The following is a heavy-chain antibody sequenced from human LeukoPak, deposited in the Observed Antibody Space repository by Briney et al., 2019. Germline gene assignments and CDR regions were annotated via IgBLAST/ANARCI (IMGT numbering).Heavy chain of an antibody. CDR3: AKDGLVVAATTGYNWFDP. V-gene: IGHV3-23*01. J-gene: IGHJ5*02. D-gene: IGHD2-15*01. CDR2: ISGSGGTT. CDR1: GFTFSSYA. Sequence: GASLRLSCAASGFTFSSYAMSWVRQAPGKGLEWVSSISGSGGTTYYADSVKGRFTISRDNSKNTLFLQMNSLRAEDTAVYYCAKDGLVVAATTGYNWFDPWGQGALVTVSS.